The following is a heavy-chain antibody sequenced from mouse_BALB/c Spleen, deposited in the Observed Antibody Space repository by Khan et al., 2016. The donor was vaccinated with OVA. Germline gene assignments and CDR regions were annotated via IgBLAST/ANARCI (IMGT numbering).Heavy chain of an antibody. CDR3: ARSGYSAWFAY. CDR2: IDPENGET. V-gene: IGHV14-1*02. J-gene: IGHJ3*01. CDR1: DFNIKDYY. Sequence: VQLKQSGAELVRPGALVKLSCKASDFNIKDYYMHWVKQRPEQGLEWIGWIDPENGETVYDPKFQGKAIMTADTYSNTAYLQLSSLTSEDTAVYYCARSGYSAWFAYWGQGTLVTVSA.